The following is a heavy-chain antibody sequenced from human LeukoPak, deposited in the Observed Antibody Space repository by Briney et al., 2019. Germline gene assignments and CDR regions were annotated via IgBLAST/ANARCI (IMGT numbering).Heavy chain of an antibody. V-gene: IGHV1-69*06. CDR1: GGTFSSYA. CDR3: ARDPGGDAGYSSSQGY. Sequence: SVTVSCKASGGTFSSYAISWVRQAPGQGLEWMGGIIPIFGTANYAQKFQGRVTITADKSTSTAYMQLSSLRSEDTAVYYCARDPGGDAGYSSSQGYWGQGTLVTVSS. CDR2: IIPIFGTA. D-gene: IGHD6-13*01. J-gene: IGHJ4*02.